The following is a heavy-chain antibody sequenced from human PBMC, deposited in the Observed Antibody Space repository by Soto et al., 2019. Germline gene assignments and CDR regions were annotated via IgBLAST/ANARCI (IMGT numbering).Heavy chain of an antibody. J-gene: IGHJ3*01. Sequence: QVQLQESGPGLVKPSQTLSLTCSVSGDSISTIDYYWTWIRQHPGKGLEWIGNIYYLGNTYYNPSLERRLTISVDASKSQFSLTLTAVTAADTAVYYCAREGGSYDSGGFLIRGAFRVWGQGTFVTVSS. CDR3: AREGGSYDSGGFLIRGAFRV. CDR2: IYYLGNT. D-gene: IGHD3-22*01. V-gene: IGHV4-31*03. CDR1: GDSISTIDYY.